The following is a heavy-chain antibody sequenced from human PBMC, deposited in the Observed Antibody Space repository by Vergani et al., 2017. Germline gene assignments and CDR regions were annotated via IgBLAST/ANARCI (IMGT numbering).Heavy chain of an antibody. CDR2: IYYSGST. D-gene: IGHD6-19*01. J-gene: IGHJ5*02. CDR1: GASIRSSNYY. V-gene: IGHV4-39*01. Sequence: QLQLQESGPGLVKPSATLSLPCSVSGASIRSSNYYWGWIRQPPAKGLEWIASIYYSGSTYYNPSLKSRVTISVDTSKNQFPLKLSSVTAADTAVYFCARHSTVEWLVKLGWIDPWGQGILVTVSS. CDR3: ARHSTVEWLVKLGWIDP.